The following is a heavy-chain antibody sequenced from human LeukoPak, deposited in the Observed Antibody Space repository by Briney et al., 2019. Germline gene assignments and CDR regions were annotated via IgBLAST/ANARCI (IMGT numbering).Heavy chain of an antibody. CDR1: GFTFSGYA. J-gene: IGHJ4*02. D-gene: IGHD3-9*01. V-gene: IGHV3-23*01. CDR2: ISGSGGST. Sequence: GGSLRLSCAASGFTFSGYAMSWVRQAPGKGLEWVSAISGSGGSTYYADSVKGRFTISRDNSKNTLYLQMNSLRAEDTAVYYCAKEPVLRYFDWLFEGDYWGQGTLVTVSS. CDR3: AKEPVLRYFDWLFEGDY.